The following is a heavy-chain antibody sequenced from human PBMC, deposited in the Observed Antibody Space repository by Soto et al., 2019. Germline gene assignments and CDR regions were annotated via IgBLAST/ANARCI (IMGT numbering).Heavy chain of an antibody. D-gene: IGHD4-17*01. V-gene: IGHV1-2*04. Sequence: ASVKVSCKASGYTFTGYYMHWVRQAPGQGLEWMGWINPNSGGTNYAQKFQGWVTMTRDTSISTAYMELSRLRSDDTAVYYCARDYGGNSDAFESWGQGTMVPVAS. CDR1: GYTFTGYY. CDR3: ARDYGGNSDAFES. J-gene: IGHJ3*02. CDR2: INPNSGGT.